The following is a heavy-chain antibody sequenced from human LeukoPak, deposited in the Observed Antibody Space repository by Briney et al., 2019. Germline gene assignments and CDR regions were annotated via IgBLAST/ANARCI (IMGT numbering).Heavy chain of an antibody. J-gene: IGHJ6*03. D-gene: IGHD2-2*02. V-gene: IGHV1-8*03. CDR2: MNPNSGNT. CDR1: GYTFTSYD. Sequence: GASVKVSCKASGYTFTSYDINWARQATGQGLEWMGWMNPNSGNTGYAQKFQGRVTITRNTSISTAYMELSSLRSEDTAVYYCARGSYCSSTSCYTGYYYYYYMDVWGKGTTVTVSS. CDR3: ARGSYCSSTSCYTGYYYYYYMDV.